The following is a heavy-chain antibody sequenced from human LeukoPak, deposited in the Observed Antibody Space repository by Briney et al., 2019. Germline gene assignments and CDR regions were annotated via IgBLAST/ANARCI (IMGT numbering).Heavy chain of an antibody. CDR1: GYTFTSYD. J-gene: IGHJ4*02. D-gene: IGHD3-10*01. CDR2: MNPNSGNT. CDR3: ARASPYYGSGSVDY. Sequence: ASVKVSCKASGYTFTSYDINWVRQATGQGLEWMGWMNPNSGNTGYAQKFQGRVTMTTDTSTSTAYMELRSLRSDDTAVYYCARASPYYGSGSVDYWGQGPLVTVPS. V-gene: IGHV1-8*01.